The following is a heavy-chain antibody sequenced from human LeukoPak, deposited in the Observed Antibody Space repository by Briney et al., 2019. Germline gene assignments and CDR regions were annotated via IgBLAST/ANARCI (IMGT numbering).Heavy chain of an antibody. J-gene: IGHJ6*02. D-gene: IGHD1-26*01. V-gene: IGHV4-59*01. CDR2: IYYSGST. CDR3: TSWDDYGMDV. Sequence: SETLSLTCTVSGGSISSYYWSWIRQPPGKGLEWIGYIYYSGSTNYNPSLKSRVTISVDTSKSQFSLKLSSVTAADTAVYYCTSWDDYGMDVWGQGTTVTVSS. CDR1: GGSISSYY.